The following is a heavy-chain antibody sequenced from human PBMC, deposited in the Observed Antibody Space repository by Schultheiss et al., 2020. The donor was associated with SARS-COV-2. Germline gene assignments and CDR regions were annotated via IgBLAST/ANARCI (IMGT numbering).Heavy chain of an antibody. D-gene: IGHD2-15*01. J-gene: IGHJ6*03. Sequence: ASVKVSCKASGYTFTSYDINWVRQATGQGLEWMGWMNPNSGNTNYAQKLQGRVTMTTDTSTSTAYMELRSLRSDDTAVYYCAREVEDIVVVVAAAHYYYYMDVWGKGTTVTVSS. CDR1: GYTFTSYD. V-gene: IGHV1-18*01. CDR2: MNPNSGNT. CDR3: AREVEDIVVVVAAAHYYYYMDV.